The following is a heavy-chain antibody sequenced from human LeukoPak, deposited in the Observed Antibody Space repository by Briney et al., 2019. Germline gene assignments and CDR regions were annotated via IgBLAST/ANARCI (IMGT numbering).Heavy chain of an antibody. CDR1: GFTFSSYE. CDR3: ALAATYYYYGMDV. V-gene: IGHV3-48*03. D-gene: IGHD2-15*01. CDR2: ISSSGSTI. Sequence: QSGGSLRLSCAASGFTFSSYEMNWVRQAPGKGLEWVSYISSSGSTIYYADSVKGRVTISRDNAKNSLYLQMNSLRAEDTAVYYCALAATYYYYGMDVWGKGTTVTVSS. J-gene: IGHJ6*04.